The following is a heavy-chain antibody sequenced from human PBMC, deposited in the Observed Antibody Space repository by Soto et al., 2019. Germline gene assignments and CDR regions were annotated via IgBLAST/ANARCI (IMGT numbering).Heavy chain of an antibody. CDR2: ISYDGSNK. CDR1: GFTFSSYA. Sequence: GGSLRLSCAASGFTFSSYAMHWVRQAPGKGLEWVAVISYDGSNKYYADSVKGRFTISRDNSKNTLYLQMNSLRAEGTAVYYCAREQELPLFDYWGQGTLVTVSS. D-gene: IGHD1-26*01. CDR3: AREQELPLFDY. J-gene: IGHJ4*02. V-gene: IGHV3-30-3*01.